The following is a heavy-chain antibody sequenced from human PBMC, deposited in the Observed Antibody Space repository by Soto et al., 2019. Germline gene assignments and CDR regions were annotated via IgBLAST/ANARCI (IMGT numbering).Heavy chain of an antibody. V-gene: IGHV4-59*01. CDR2: IYYNGST. CDR3: ARDRGSGDFDY. D-gene: IGHD2-15*01. CDR1: GGSINNYY. Sequence: SETLSLTCTVSGGSINNYYWSWIRQPPGRGLEWIGYIYYNGSTNYNPSLKSRVTISVDTSKNQFSLKMRSVTAADTAVYYCARDRGSGDFDYWGQGTLVTVSS. J-gene: IGHJ4*02.